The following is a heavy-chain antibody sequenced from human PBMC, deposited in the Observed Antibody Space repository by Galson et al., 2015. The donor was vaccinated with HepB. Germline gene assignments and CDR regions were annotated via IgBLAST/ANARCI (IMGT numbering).Heavy chain of an antibody. Sequence: PALVKPTQTLTLTCTFSGFSLSSRGVGVGWIRQPPGEALDWLALISWDDDKRYSPSLKNRLTITKDTSKNQVVLTMTNMAPGDTATYYFARALTPMVGGFDSWGPGPLVTVSS. CDR2: ISWDDDK. CDR1: GFSLSSRGVG. D-gene: IGHD5-18*01. CDR3: ARALTPMVGGFDS. J-gene: IGHJ4*02. V-gene: IGHV2-5*02.